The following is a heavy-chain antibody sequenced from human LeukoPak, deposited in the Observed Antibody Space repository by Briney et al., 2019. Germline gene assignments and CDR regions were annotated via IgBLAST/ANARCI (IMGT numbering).Heavy chain of an antibody. V-gene: IGHV1-18*01. CDR1: GYTFTSYG. CDR3: AREKGDYDDYYGMDV. D-gene: IGHD4-17*01. Sequence: ASVKVSCKASGYTFTSYGISWVRQAPGQGLEWMGWISAYNGNTNYAQKLQGRVTMTTDTSTSTAYMELRSLRSDDTAVYYCAREKGDYDDYYGMDVWGQGTTVTVSS. J-gene: IGHJ6*02. CDR2: ISAYNGNT.